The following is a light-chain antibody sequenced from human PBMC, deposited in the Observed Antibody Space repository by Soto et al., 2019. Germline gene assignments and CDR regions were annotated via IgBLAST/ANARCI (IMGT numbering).Light chain of an antibody. CDR2: EVS. Sequence: QSALTQPASVSGSPGQSVTISCTGPRSDIGDSNFISWYQHSPGKAPRLLIYEVSSRPSGVSNRFSGSKAGNTTSLTISGLLDDDEADYFCASFRSGTILVFGSGTKLTVL. V-gene: IGLV2-14*01. CDR3: ASFRSGTILV. J-gene: IGLJ2*01. CDR1: RSDIGDSNF.